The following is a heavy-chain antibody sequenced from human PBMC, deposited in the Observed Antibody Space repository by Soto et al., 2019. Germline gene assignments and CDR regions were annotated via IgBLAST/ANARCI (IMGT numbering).Heavy chain of an antibody. Sequence: EVHLVESGGHLVQPGGSLRVSCAASGFTFSSRWMSWVRQAPGKGLEWVASIIQDESVKHYVDSVRGRFTISRDNAQNYLYLQMDSLRAEDPAVDYCARLLGDVTAVDNWGQGTLVTVSS. CDR1: GFTFSSRW. V-gene: IGHV3-7*01. D-gene: IGHD3-10*01. CDR3: ARLLGDVTAVDN. CDR2: IIQDESVK. J-gene: IGHJ4*02.